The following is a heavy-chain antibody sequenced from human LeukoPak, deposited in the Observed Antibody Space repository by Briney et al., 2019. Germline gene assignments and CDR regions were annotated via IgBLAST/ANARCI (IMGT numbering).Heavy chain of an antibody. Sequence: ASVTVSCKASGHTFTSYGISWVRQAPGQGLEWMGWISAYNGNTNYAQKLQGRVTMTTDTSTSTAYMELSSLRSEDTAVYYCATATGSLGPGGNSEGSDAFDIWGQGTMVTVSS. CDR1: GHTFTSYG. V-gene: IGHV1-18*01. CDR2: ISAYNGNT. D-gene: IGHD4-23*01. J-gene: IGHJ3*02. CDR3: ATATGSLGPGGNSEGSDAFDI.